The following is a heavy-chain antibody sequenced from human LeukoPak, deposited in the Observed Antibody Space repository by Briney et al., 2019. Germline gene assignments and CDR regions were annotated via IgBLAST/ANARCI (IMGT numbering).Heavy chain of an antibody. J-gene: IGHJ3*02. Sequence: PGRSLRLSCAASGFTFSSYGMHWVRQAPGKGLEWVAVIWYDGSNKYYADSVKGRFTISRDNSKNTLYLQMNSLRAEDTAVYYCAREGGSYDILTGYSSAWDAFDIWGQGTMVTVSS. CDR2: IWYDGSNK. CDR1: GFTFSSYG. CDR3: AREGGSYDILTGYSSAWDAFDI. D-gene: IGHD3-9*01. V-gene: IGHV3-33*01.